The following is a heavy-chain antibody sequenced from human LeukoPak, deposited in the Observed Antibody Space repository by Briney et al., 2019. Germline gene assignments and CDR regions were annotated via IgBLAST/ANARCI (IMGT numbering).Heavy chain of an antibody. CDR1: GFTFSSYG. Sequence: GGSLRLSCAASGFTFSSYGMHWVRQAPGKGLEWVAVISYDGSNKYYADSVKGRFTISRDNSKNTLYLQMNSLRAEDTAVYYCATDQGIYWGQGTLVTVSS. J-gene: IGHJ4*02. V-gene: IGHV3-30*03. CDR2: ISYDGSNK. CDR3: ATDQGIY.